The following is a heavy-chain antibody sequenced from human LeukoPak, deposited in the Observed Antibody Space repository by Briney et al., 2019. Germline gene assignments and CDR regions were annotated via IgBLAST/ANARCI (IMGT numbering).Heavy chain of an antibody. Sequence: SETLSLTCAVYGGSFSGYYWSWIRQPPGKGLEWIGEINHSGGTNYNPSLKSRVTISVDTSKNQFSLKLSSVTAADTAVYYCARGRGYYYDSSGYIPSRPFDYWGQGTLVTVSS. V-gene: IGHV4-34*01. CDR2: INHSGGT. J-gene: IGHJ4*02. CDR1: GGSFSGYY. D-gene: IGHD3-22*01. CDR3: ARGRGYYYDSSGYIPSRPFDY.